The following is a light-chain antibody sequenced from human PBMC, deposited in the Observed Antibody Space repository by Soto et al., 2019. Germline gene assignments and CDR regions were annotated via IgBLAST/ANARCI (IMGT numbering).Light chain of an antibody. CDR3: QQRSNWPPWT. CDR1: LSVNTY. V-gene: IGKV3-11*01. CDR2: DAS. Sequence: IVLTQSPATLSLSPGERATLSCRASLSVNTYLAWYQQKPGHPPRLLIYDASNRAPGIPARFRGSGSGTDLTLTISSLEPEDFAVYYCQQRSNWPPWTFGRGTRVEIK. J-gene: IGKJ1*01.